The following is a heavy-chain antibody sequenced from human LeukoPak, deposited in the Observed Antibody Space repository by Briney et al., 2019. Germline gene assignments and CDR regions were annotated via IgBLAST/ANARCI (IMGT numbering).Heavy chain of an antibody. CDR2: IKQDGSEK. V-gene: IGHV3-7*01. Sequence: PGGSLRLSCAASGFTFSTYGMHWVRQAPGKGLEWVANIKQDGSEKYYVDSVKGRFTISRDNAKNSLYLQMNSLRAEDTAVYYCARGGISSIAFPVYWGQGTLVTVSS. D-gene: IGHD6-6*01. CDR1: GFTFSTYG. CDR3: ARGGISSIAFPVY. J-gene: IGHJ4*02.